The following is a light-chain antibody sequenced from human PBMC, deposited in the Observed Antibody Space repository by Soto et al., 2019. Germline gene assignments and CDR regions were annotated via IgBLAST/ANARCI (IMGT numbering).Light chain of an antibody. V-gene: IGKV3-15*01. CDR1: QSVSSN. Sequence: EIVMTQSPATLSVSPGERATLSCRASQSVSSNLAWYQQKPGQAPRLLIYAASTRATGIPARFSGSRSETEFTITINSPQSEDFAVYCCQQYNNWPPWTFGQRTKVVVK. CDR3: QQYNNWPPWT. J-gene: IGKJ1*01. CDR2: AAS.